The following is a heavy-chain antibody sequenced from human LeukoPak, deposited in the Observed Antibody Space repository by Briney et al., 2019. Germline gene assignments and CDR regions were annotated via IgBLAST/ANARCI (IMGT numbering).Heavy chain of an antibody. V-gene: IGHV1-2*02. J-gene: IGHJ4*02. CDR1: GYTFTGYY. CDR2: INPNSGGT. Sequence: ASVKVSCKASGYTFTGYYMHWVRQAPGQGLEWMGWINPNSGGTNYAQKFQGRVTMTRDTSISTAYMELSRLRSDDTAVYYCARDEGSSSREADYWGQGTPVTVSS. D-gene: IGHD6-6*01. CDR3: ARDEGSSSREADY.